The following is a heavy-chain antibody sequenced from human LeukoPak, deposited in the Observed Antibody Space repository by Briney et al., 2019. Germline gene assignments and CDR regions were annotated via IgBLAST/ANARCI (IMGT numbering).Heavy chain of an antibody. J-gene: IGHJ4*02. CDR2: IYYSGST. V-gene: IGHV4-59*01. D-gene: IGHD3-22*01. Sequence: SETLSLTCTVSGGSISSYYWSWIRQPPGKGLEWIGYIYYSGSTNYNPSLKSRVTISVDTSKNQFSLKLSSVTAADTAVYYCARGRYSGYYCPPLDYWGQGTLVTVSS. CDR1: GGSISSYY. CDR3: ARGRYSGYYCPPLDY.